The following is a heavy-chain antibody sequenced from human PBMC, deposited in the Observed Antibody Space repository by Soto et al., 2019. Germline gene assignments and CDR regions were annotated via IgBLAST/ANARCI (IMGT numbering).Heavy chain of an antibody. CDR3: ARGLSGGPQDIVGGDNWFDP. D-gene: IGHD2-15*01. CDR2: ISAYNGNT. J-gene: IGHJ5*02. Sequence: ASVKVSCKASGYTFTSYGISWVRQAPGQGLEWMGWISAYNGNTNYAQKLQGRVTMTTDTSTSTAYMELRSLRPDDTAVYYCARGLSGGPQDIVGGDNWFDPWGQGTLVTVSS. V-gene: IGHV1-18*01. CDR1: GYTFTSYG.